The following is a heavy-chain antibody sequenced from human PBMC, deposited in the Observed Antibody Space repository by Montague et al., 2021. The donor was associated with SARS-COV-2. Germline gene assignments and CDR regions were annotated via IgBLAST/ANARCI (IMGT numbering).Heavy chain of an antibody. Sequence: PALVKPTQTLTLTCTFSGFSLSTSGMCVSWIRQPPGEALEWLALIDWDDDKYYSTSLKTRLTISKDTSKNQVVLTMTNMDPVDTATYYCARTYYDILTGYYTYDYWGQGTLVTVSS. CDR2: IDWDDDK. J-gene: IGHJ4*02. CDR3: ARTYYDILTGYYTYDY. V-gene: IGHV2-70*01. CDR1: GFSLSTSGMC. D-gene: IGHD3-9*01.